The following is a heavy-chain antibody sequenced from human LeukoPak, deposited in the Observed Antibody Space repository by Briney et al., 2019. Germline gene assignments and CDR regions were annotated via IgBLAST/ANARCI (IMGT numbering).Heavy chain of an antibody. CDR1: GYIFTGYY. Sequence: ASVKVSCKAVGYIFTGYYMHWMRQAPGQGFEWMGWMHPNSGDTSYAQKFQGRVTMTRDMSISTAYMELSRLRSDDTAVYYCAPSASEYYFDYWGQGTPVTVSS. CDR3: APSASEYYFDY. J-gene: IGHJ4*02. D-gene: IGHD2-2*01. CDR2: MHPNSGDT. V-gene: IGHV1-2*02.